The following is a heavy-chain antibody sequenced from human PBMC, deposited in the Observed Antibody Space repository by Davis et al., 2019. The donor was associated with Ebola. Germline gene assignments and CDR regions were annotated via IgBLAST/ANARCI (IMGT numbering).Heavy chain of an antibody. CDR1: GLTFSNAR. Sequence: GGSLRLSCAASGLTFSNARMRWVRQAPGKGLEWVGRIKSKTDGGTTDYAAPVKGRFTISRDDSKNTLYLQMNSLKTEDTAVYYCTSTVGGNSDYWGQGTLVTVSS. CDR2: IKSKTDGGTT. J-gene: IGHJ4*02. CDR3: TSTVGGNSDY. D-gene: IGHD4-23*01. V-gene: IGHV3-15*01.